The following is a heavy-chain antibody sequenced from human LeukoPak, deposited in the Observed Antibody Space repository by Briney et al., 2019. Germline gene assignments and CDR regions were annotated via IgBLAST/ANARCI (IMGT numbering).Heavy chain of an antibody. CDR1: GGSISSYY. V-gene: IGHV4-59*01. CDR2: IYYSGST. D-gene: IGHD2-15*01. Sequence: SETLSLTCTVSGGSISSYYWSWIRQPPGKGLEWIGYIYYSGSTNYNPSLKSRVTISIDTSKNQFSLDLSSVTAADTAVYYCARFGCSGGACYAGLYYYYMNVWGTGTTVTVS. CDR3: ARFGCSGGACYAGLYYYYMNV. J-gene: IGHJ6*03.